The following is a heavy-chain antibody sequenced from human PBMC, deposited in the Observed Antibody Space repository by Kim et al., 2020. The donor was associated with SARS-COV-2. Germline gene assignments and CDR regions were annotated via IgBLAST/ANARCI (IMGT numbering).Heavy chain of an antibody. CDR2: INPVSGTT. Sequence: ASVKVSCKASGYTFTDYYIHWVRQAPGQGLEWMAWINPVSGTTKYVQKFQGRVTLTRDTSISTAYLDLSSLTSDDTALYFCSTGVAHVSIQDYWGQGTLVTVPS. D-gene: IGHD2-15*01. CDR3: STGVAHVSIQDY. J-gene: IGHJ4*02. CDR1: GYTFTDYY. V-gene: IGHV1-2*02.